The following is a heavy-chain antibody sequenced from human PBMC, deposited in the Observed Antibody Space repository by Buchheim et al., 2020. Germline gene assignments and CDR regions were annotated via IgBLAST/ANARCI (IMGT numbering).Heavy chain of an antibody. Sequence: QVQLVESGGGVVQPGRSLRLSCAASGFTFSSYAMHWVRQAPGKGLEWVAVISYDGSNKYYADSVKGRFTISRDNSKNTLYLQMNSLRAEDTAVYYCARGYYGSGIDWGQGTL. V-gene: IGHV3-30-3*01. CDR2: ISYDGSNK. CDR1: GFTFSSYA. J-gene: IGHJ4*02. CDR3: ARGYYGSGID. D-gene: IGHD3-10*01.